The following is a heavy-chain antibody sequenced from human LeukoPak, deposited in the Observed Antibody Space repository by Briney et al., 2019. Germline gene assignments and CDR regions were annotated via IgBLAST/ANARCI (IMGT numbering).Heavy chain of an antibody. V-gene: IGHV3-23*01. Sequence: GGSLRLSCAAAGITFDSYAMSWVRQAPGKGLEWISVISGSGGRTSYADSVKGRFIISRNNSKNTLPLQMHSLRAEDTAVYYCVKEKLAYCGGDCFGEYFQDWGQGTLVTVSS. CDR1: GITFDSYA. D-gene: IGHD2-21*02. CDR3: VKEKLAYCGGDCFGEYFQD. CDR2: ISGSGGRT. J-gene: IGHJ1*01.